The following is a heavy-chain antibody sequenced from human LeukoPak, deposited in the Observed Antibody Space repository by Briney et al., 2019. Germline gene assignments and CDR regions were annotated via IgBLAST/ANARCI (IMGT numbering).Heavy chain of an antibody. CDR2: IIPIFGTA. J-gene: IGHJ4*02. CDR1: GGTFSSYA. D-gene: IGHD3-22*01. CDR3: ASAAYYYDSSGYYYMDY. Sequence: SVKVSCKASGGTFSSYAISWVRQAPGQGLEWMGGIIPIFGTANYAQRFQGRVTITTDESTSTAYMELSSLRSEDTAVYYCASAAYYYDSSGYYYMDYWGQGTLVTVSS. V-gene: IGHV1-69*05.